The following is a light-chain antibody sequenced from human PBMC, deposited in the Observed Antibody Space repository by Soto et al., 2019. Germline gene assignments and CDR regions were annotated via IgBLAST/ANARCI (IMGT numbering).Light chain of an antibody. CDR3: QQSYSTPRT. CDR1: QDISNY. J-gene: IGKJ1*01. CDR2: DAS. V-gene: IGKV1-39*01. Sequence: DIQMTQSPSSLSASVGDGVTITCQASQDISNYLNWYQQKPGKAPKLLIYDASKLESGVSSRFSGSGFGTEFTLTISSLQPEDFATYYCQQSYSTPRTFGQGTKVDIK.